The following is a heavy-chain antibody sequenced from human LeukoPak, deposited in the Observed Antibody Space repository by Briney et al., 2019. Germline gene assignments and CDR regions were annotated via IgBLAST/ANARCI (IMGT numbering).Heavy chain of an antibody. J-gene: IGHJ5*02. CDR2: INPSGGST. CDR1: GYTFTSYY. CDR3: ARYYYGSGSYEDWFDP. Sequence: PWASVKVSCKASGYTFTSYYMHWVRQAPGQGLEWMGIINPSGGSTSYAQKFQGRVTMTRDTSTSTVYMELSSLRSEDTAVYYCARYYYGSGSYEDWFDPWGQGTLVTVSS. D-gene: IGHD3-10*01. V-gene: IGHV1-46*01.